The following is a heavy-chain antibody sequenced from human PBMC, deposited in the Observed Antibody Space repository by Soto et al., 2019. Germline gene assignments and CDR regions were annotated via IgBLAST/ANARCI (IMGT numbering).Heavy chain of an antibody. V-gene: IGHV3-23*01. Sequence: GGSLRLSCAASGFTVSSNYMSWVRQAPGKGLEWVSAISGSGGSTYYADSVKGRFTISRDNSKNTLYLQMNSLRAEDTAVYYCAKVGGDYYGSGSYYYFDYWGQGTLVTVSS. D-gene: IGHD3-10*01. CDR2: ISGSGGST. J-gene: IGHJ4*02. CDR3: AKVGGDYYGSGSYYYFDY. CDR1: GFTVSSNY.